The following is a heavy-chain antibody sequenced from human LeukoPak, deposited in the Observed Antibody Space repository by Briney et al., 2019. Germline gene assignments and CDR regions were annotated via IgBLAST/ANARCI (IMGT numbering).Heavy chain of an antibody. CDR3: AREDSGSYYNYYYFYMDV. CDR2: LFHTGST. Sequence: SETLSLTCTVSGYSISSGYYWGWIRQPPGKGLEWIGSLFHTGSTYYNASLKSPVTISIHTSKTQFSLRLSSVTAADTAVYYCAREDSGSYYNYYYFYMDVWGKGTTVTISS. CDR1: GYSISSGYY. J-gene: IGHJ6*03. D-gene: IGHD3-10*01. V-gene: IGHV4-38-2*02.